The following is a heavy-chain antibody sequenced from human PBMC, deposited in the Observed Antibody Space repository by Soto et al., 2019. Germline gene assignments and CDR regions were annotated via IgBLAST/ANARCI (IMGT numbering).Heavy chain of an antibody. CDR3: ARHSLRVSGLRYILSY. Sequence: SESLSVACTVSGGSISSSSYYWGWLRQPPGKGLEWSGSIYYSGSTYYNPSLKSRVTISVDTSKNQFSLKLSSVTAADTAVYYCARHSLRVSGLRYILSYWGQGTLVTVSS. CDR1: GGSISSSSYY. V-gene: IGHV4-39*01. J-gene: IGHJ4*02. CDR2: IYYSGST. D-gene: IGHD5-12*01.